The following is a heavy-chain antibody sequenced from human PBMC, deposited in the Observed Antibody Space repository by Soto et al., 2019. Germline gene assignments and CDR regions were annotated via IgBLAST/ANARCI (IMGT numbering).Heavy chain of an antibody. CDR1: GGSFSGYY. D-gene: IGHD2-8*02. CDR3: ASDKLTGLFDY. J-gene: IGHJ4*02. CDR2: INHSGST. V-gene: IGHV4-34*01. Sequence: QVQLQQWGAGLLKPSETLSLTCAFDGGSFSGYYWTWIRQPPGTGLAWIGEINHSGSTNYNPSLNSRVTISVDTTKNQFSLKLTSVTAADTAVYYCASDKLTGLFDYWGQGTLVTVSS.